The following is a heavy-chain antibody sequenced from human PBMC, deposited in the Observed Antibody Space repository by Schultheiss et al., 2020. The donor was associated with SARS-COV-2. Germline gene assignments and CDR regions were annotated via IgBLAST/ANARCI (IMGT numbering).Heavy chain of an antibody. CDR2: ISWNSGSI. Sequence: GGSLRLSCAASGFTFDDYAMHWVRQAPGKGLEWVSGISWNSGSIGYADSVKGRFTISRDNAKNSLYLQMNSLRAEDTAVYYCARDGRYYYGMDVWGQGTTVTVSS. CDR1: GFTFDDYA. V-gene: IGHV3-9*01. CDR3: ARDGRYYYGMDV. J-gene: IGHJ6*02.